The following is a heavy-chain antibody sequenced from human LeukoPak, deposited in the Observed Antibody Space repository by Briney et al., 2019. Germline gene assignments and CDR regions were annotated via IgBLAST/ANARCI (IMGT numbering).Heavy chain of an antibody. CDR2: ISGSGDRT. Sequence: GRSLRLSCAASGLTFSSYAMSWVRQAPGKGLEWVSTISGSGDRTSYADSVKGRFTISRDNSKNTLFLQMNSLRAEDTAVYYCAKDRIGGVAVAGKGRWFDPWGQGTLVTVSS. CDR3: AKDRIGGVAVAGKGRWFDP. V-gene: IGHV3-23*01. D-gene: IGHD6-19*01. J-gene: IGHJ5*02. CDR1: GLTFSSYA.